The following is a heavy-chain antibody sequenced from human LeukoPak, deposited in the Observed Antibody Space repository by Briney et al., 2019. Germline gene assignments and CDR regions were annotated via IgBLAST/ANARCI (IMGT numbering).Heavy chain of an antibody. V-gene: IGHV5-51*01. J-gene: IGHJ3*02. CDR3: ASTFRKWYYYDSSGRDAFDI. CDR1: GYSFTSYW. D-gene: IGHD3-22*01. Sequence: GESLKISCKGSGYSFTSYWIGWVRQMPGKGLEWVGIIYPGDSDTRYSPSFQGQVTISADKSISTAYLQWSSLKASDTAMYYCASTFRKWYYYDSSGRDAFDIWGQGTMVTVSS. CDR2: IYPGDSDT.